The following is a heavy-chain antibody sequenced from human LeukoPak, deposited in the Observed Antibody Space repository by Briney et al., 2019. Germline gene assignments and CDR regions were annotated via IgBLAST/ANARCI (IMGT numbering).Heavy chain of an antibody. CDR3: ARGISGWYHAFDI. J-gene: IGHJ3*02. V-gene: IGHV4-38-2*02. Sequence: SETLSLTCTVSGYSISSGYYWGWIRQPPGKGLEWIGSIYHSGSTYYNPSLKSRVTISVDTSKNQFSLKLSSVTAADTAVYYCARGISGWYHAFDIWGQGTMVTVSS. D-gene: IGHD6-19*01. CDR2: IYHSGST. CDR1: GYSISSGYY.